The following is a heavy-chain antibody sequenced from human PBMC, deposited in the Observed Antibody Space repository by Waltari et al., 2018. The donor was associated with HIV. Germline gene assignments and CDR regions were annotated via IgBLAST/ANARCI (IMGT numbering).Heavy chain of an antibody. CDR2: ISYDGSNK. V-gene: IGHV3-30*01. Sequence: QVQLVESGGGVVQPGRSLRLSCAASGLTFSTYDMHWVRQAPGKGLEWVAVISYDGSNKYYADSVKGRFTISRDNSKNTLYLQMNSLRAEDTAVYYCARVSDYAFDYWGQGTLVTVSS. J-gene: IGHJ4*02. D-gene: IGHD4-17*01. CDR1: GLTFSTYD. CDR3: ARVSDYAFDY.